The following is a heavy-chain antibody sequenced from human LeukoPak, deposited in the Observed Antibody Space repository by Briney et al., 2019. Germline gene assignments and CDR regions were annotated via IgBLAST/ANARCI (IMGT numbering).Heavy chain of an antibody. J-gene: IGHJ4*02. V-gene: IGHV4-59*08. CDR3: ARHFGEIYDSSGHFYLDL. Sequence: SETLSLTCTISGGTITNYYWNWIRQPPGKGLEWIGYIYFSGVTKYNPYSPSLTIRVTISTDTSKKQISLNLNSGNTPETSVYYCARHFGEIYDSSGHFYLDLWGQGILVSVSS. CDR1: GGTITNYY. CDR2: IYFSGVT. D-gene: IGHD3-22*01.